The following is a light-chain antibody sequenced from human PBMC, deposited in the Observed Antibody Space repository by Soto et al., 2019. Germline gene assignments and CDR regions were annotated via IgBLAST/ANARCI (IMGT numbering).Light chain of an antibody. CDR1: ESVNSN. CDR3: QQYNHWWT. Sequence: EIVMTQSPATLSVSPGERATLSCRASESVNSNLAWYQHQPGQPPRLLISDASTRTTGIPARFSGSGSGTNFTLTISSLQSEDFAVYYCQQYNHWWTFGQGTKVDIK. CDR2: DAS. J-gene: IGKJ1*01. V-gene: IGKV3-15*01.